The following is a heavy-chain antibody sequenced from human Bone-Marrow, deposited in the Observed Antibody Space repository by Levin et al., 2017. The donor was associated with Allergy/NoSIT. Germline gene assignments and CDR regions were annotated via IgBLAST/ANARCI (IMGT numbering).Heavy chain of an antibody. CDR1: GGSINSHS. CDR3: ARDMTIFGVVVTGNWFDP. J-gene: IGHJ5*02. Sequence: SETLSLTCTVSGGSINSHSWSWIRQSAGKGLEWIGHIYASGSTNYNPSLKSRVTMSVDTSKNQFSLKLTSVTVAATAMYYCARDMTIFGVVVTGNWFDPWGQGSPVTVSS. CDR2: IYASGST. V-gene: IGHV4-4*07. D-gene: IGHD3-3*01.